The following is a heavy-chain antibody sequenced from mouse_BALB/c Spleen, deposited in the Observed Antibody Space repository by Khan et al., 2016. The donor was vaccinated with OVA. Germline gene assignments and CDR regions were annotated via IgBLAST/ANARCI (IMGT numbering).Heavy chain of an antibody. J-gene: IGHJ2*01. Sequence: EVQLVESGPGLVKPSQSLSLTCNVTGYSITSGYGWNWIRQFPGNKLEWMGYLSYSGSTNYNPSLKGRISMTRDTSKNQFVLQLNSVTTEDTATXYCARTARIKYWGQGTTLTVSS. V-gene: IGHV3-2*02. CDR3: ARTARIKY. CDR2: LSYSGST. D-gene: IGHD1-2*01. CDR1: GYSITSGYG.